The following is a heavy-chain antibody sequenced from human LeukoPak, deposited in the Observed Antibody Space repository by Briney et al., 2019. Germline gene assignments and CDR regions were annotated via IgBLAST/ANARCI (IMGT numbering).Heavy chain of an antibody. Sequence: GASVKVSCKASGYTFTSYAMNWVRQAPGQGLEWMGWINTNTGNPTYAQGFTGRFVFSLDTSVSTAYLQISSLKVEDTAVYYCARDHLYSGYVDFDYWGQGTLVTVSS. D-gene: IGHD5-12*01. CDR3: ARDHLYSGYVDFDY. CDR2: INTNTGNP. V-gene: IGHV7-4-1*02. CDR1: GYTFTSYA. J-gene: IGHJ4*02.